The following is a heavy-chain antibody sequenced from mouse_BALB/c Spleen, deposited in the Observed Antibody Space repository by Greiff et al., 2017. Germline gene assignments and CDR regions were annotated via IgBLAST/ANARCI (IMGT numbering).Heavy chain of an antibody. CDR2: ISSGGSYT. CDR3: ARHEVNYWYFDV. CDR1: GYTFRSYG. V-gene: IGHV5-6*01. J-gene: IGHJ1*01. Sequence: EVKVVESGGDLVKPGGSLKLSCAASGYTFRSYGMSWVRQTPDKRLEWVATISSGGSYTYYQDSVKGRFTISRDNAKNTLFLQMSSLNAEDTAIYYCARHEVNYWYFDVWGEGTTVTVSS. D-gene: IGHD2-2*01.